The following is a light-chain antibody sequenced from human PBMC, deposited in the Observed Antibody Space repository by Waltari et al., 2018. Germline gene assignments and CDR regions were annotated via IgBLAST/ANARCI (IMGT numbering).Light chain of an antibody. CDR3: QQGNSNPYS. Sequence: IPMSQSPSSLSASVGDRVTITCRASQGISSYLNWYQQKPGKAPKLLIYYANSLASGVPSRFSGSGSGTEFTLTISSLQPEDFATYFCQQGNSNPYSFGQGTKVEIK. J-gene: IGKJ2*03. V-gene: IGKV1-13*02. CDR2: YAN. CDR1: QGISSY.